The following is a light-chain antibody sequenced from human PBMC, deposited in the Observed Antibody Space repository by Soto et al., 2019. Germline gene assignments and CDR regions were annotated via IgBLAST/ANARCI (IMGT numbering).Light chain of an antibody. CDR1: SSDVGAYNY. CDR3: SSYAGSNKLV. Sequence: ALTQPPSASGSPGQSVTISCTGTSSDVGAYNYVSWYQQHPGNAPKLLIYEVSKRPSGVPDRFSGSKSGNTASLTVSGLQAEDEADYYCSSYAGSNKLVFGGGTKLTVL. J-gene: IGLJ2*01. CDR2: EVS. V-gene: IGLV2-8*01.